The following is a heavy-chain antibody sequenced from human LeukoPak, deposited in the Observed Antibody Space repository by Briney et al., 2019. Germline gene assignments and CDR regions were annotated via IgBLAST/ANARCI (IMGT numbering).Heavy chain of an antibody. CDR3: ARGGGDFDY. CDR1: GFTFSNYP. CDR2: ISDSGGST. V-gene: IGHV3-23*01. D-gene: IGHD2-15*01. J-gene: IGHJ4*02. Sequence: GGSLRLSCASSGFTFSNYPMNWVRQAPGKGLECVSGISDSGGSTYYADSVEGRFTISRVNSKNTQYLQMNSLRVEDTALYYCARGGGDFDYWGQGTLVTVSS.